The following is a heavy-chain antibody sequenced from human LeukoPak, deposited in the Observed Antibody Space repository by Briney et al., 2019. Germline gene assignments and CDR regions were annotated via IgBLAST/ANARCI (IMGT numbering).Heavy chain of an antibody. D-gene: IGHD5-12*01. Sequence: GGSLRLSCAASGFTFRNYWMRWVRQAPGKGLEWVANIKEDGSEKYYVDSVKGRFTISRDNAKNSLYLQMNSLRAEDTAVYYCARDQGGWLRYYYYYYMDVWGKGTTVTVSS. V-gene: IGHV3-7*01. CDR2: IKEDGSEK. CDR1: GFTFRNYW. J-gene: IGHJ6*03. CDR3: ARDQGGWLRYYYYYYMDV.